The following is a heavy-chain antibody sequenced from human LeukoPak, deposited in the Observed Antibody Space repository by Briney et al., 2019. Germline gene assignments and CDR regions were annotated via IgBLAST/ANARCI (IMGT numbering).Heavy chain of an antibody. CDR3: ARSPLLVTAPFDY. V-gene: IGHV3-30*14. Sequence: GRSLRLSCAASGFTFSSYAMHWVRQAPGKGLEWVAVISYDGSNKYYADSVKGRFTISRDNSKNTLYLQMNSLRAEDTAVYYCARSPLLVTAPFDYWGQGTLVTVSS. J-gene: IGHJ4*02. CDR2: ISYDGSNK. CDR1: GFTFSSYA. D-gene: IGHD2-21*02.